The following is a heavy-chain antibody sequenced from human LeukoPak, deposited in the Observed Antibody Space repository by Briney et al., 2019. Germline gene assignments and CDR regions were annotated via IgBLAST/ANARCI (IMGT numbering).Heavy chain of an antibody. CDR3: ARVGRGDHTWGSYSFDY. V-gene: IGHV4-59*01. CDR1: GDSISSFQ. Sequence: SETLSLTCTVSGDSISSFQWSWIRQPPGKGLEWIGYISYSGGTMYNPSLRSRVTISIDTSKNQFSLKLSSVTAAETAVYYCARVGRGDHTWGSYSFDYWGQGTLVTVSS. CDR2: ISYSGGT. D-gene: IGHD3-16*01. J-gene: IGHJ4*02.